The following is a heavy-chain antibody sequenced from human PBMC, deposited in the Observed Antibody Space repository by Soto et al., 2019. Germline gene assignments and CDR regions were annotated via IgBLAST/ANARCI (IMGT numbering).Heavy chain of an antibody. Sequence: NPASPLALTCTVSGGSISSGGYYWSWILQHPGKGLEWIGYIYYSGSTDYNPSLKSRVTISVDTSKNQFSLKLSSVTAADTAVYYCARDLRGTVTTRVSNWFDPWGQGTLVTVSS. J-gene: IGHJ5*02. D-gene: IGHD4-4*01. CDR1: GGSISSGGYY. CDR2: IYYSGST. CDR3: ARDLRGTVTTRVSNWFDP. V-gene: IGHV4-31*03.